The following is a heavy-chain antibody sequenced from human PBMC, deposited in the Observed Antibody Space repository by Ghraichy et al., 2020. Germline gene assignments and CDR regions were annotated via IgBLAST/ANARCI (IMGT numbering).Heavy chain of an antibody. V-gene: IGHV4-39*01. CDR1: GGSISSSSYF. D-gene: IGHD6-6*01. CDR2: VSYSGST. J-gene: IGHJ3*02. Sequence: SETLSLTCTVSGGSISSSSYFWGWIRQAPGKGLEWIGSVSYSGSTFYNPSLKSRVTIYVDTSWNQFSLKLRSVTAADTAVYYCAMILIAAPVLGAFDIWGKGTMVTVSS. CDR3: AMILIAAPVLGAFDI.